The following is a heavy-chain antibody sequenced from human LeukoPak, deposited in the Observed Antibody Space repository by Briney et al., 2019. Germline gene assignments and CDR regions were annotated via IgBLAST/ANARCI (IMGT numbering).Heavy chain of an antibody. CDR2: ISGSGGST. Sequence: GGSLRLSCAASGFTSSSYWMTWVRQAPGKGLEWVSAISGSGGSTYYADSVKGRFTISRDNSKNTLYLQMNSLRAEDTAVYYCAKQGSSWGFQHWGQGTLVTVSS. D-gene: IGHD6-13*01. CDR1: GFTSSSYW. V-gene: IGHV3-23*01. J-gene: IGHJ1*01. CDR3: AKQGSSWGFQH.